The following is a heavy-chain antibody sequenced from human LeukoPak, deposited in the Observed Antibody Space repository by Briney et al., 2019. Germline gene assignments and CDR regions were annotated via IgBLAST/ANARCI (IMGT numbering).Heavy chain of an antibody. CDR2: IYYSGST. V-gene: IGHV4-59*08. Sequence: SETLSLTCTVSGDSISSYYWSWIRQPPGKGLEWIGYIYYSGSTNNSPSLKSRVTISVDTSKNQFSLKLSSVTAADTAVYYCARSERIIMILGGAFDIWGQGTVVTVS. CDR3: ARSERIIMILGGAFDI. CDR1: GDSISSYY. J-gene: IGHJ3*02. D-gene: IGHD3-22*01.